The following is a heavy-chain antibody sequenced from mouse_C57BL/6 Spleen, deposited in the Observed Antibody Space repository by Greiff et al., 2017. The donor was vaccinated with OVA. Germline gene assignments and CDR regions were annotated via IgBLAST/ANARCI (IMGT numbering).Heavy chain of an antibody. D-gene: IGHD1-1*01. CDR2: INPNNGGT. V-gene: IGHV1-26*01. CDR3: SRWRGSSYDYFDY. CDR1: GYTFTDYY. Sequence: EVQLQQSGPELVKPGASVKISCKASGYTFTDYYMNWVKQSHGKSLEWIGDINPNNGGTSYNQKFKGKATLTVDKSSSTAYMELRSLTSEDSAVYYCSRWRGSSYDYFDYWGQGTTLTVSS. J-gene: IGHJ2*01.